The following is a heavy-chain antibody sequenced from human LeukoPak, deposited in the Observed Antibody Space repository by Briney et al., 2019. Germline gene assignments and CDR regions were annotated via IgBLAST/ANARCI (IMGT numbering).Heavy chain of an antibody. CDR1: GGSISSGGYY. CDR2: IYHSGST. Sequence: SQTLSLTCTVSGGSISSGGYYWSWIRQPPGKGLEWIGYIYHSGSTYYNPSLKSRVTISVDRSKNQFSLKLSSVTAADTAVYYCARFVVVPAAIPGGAFDIWGQGTMVTVSS. J-gene: IGHJ3*02. CDR3: ARFVVVPAAIPGGAFDI. V-gene: IGHV4-30-2*01. D-gene: IGHD2-2*02.